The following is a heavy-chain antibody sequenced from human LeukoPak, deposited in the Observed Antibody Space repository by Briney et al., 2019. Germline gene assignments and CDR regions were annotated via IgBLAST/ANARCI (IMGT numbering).Heavy chain of an antibody. Sequence: PGGSLRLSCTVSGFPVCSNSMSWVRKSPGKGLEWVSFIYSDNTHYSDSVKGRLTISRDNSKNTLYLQMNSLRAEDTAVYYCARRAGAHSHPYDYWGQGTLVTVSS. CDR2: IYSDNT. D-gene: IGHD4/OR15-4a*01. J-gene: IGHJ4*02. CDR3: ARRAGAHSHPYDY. CDR1: GFPVCSNS. V-gene: IGHV3-53*01.